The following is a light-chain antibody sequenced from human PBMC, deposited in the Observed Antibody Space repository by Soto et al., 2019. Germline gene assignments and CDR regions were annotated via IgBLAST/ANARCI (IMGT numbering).Light chain of an antibody. Sequence: DIQMTQSPSSLSASVGDRVTITCRASQGISHYLAWYQQKPGKVPKLLIYAASTLQSGVPSRFSGSGFGTDFTLTISSLQPVDVATYYCQRYSSAPPTFGGGTKVDIK. CDR2: AAS. CDR1: QGISHY. V-gene: IGKV1-27*01. J-gene: IGKJ4*01. CDR3: QRYSSAPPT.